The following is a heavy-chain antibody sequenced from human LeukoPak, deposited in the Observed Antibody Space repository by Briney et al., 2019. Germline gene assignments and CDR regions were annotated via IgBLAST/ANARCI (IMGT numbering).Heavy chain of an antibody. D-gene: IGHD3-10*01. J-gene: IGHJ3*02. CDR2: IYHSGST. V-gene: IGHV4-4*02. Sequence: SGTLSLTCAVSGGSISSSNWWSWVRQPPGKGLEWIGEIYHSGSTNYNPSLKSRVTISVDKSKNQFSLKLSSVTAADTAVYYCARRHYYGSGRPHDAFDIWGQGTMVIVSS. CDR3: ARRHYYGSGRPHDAFDI. CDR1: GGSISSSNW.